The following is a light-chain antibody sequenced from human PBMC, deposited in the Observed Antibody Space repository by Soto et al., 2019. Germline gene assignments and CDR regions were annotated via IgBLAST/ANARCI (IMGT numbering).Light chain of an antibody. CDR2: GAS. CDR1: QSVSSSY. CDR3: QQYGSSPRT. Sequence: EIVLTQSPGTLSLSPGERATLSCRASQSVSSSYLAWYQQNPGQAPMLLTYGASSRATGIPDRFSGSGSGQDFTLTISRLEPEGFAVYSCQQYGSSPRTFGQGTKVVIK. V-gene: IGKV3-20*01. J-gene: IGKJ1*01.